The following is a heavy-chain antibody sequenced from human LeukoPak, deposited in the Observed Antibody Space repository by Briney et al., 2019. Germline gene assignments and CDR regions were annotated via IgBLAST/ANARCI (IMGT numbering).Heavy chain of an antibody. CDR3: ARQYGDLFDY. CDR1: GFTFSSYG. V-gene: IGHV3-33*01. J-gene: IGHJ4*02. CDR2: IWYDGSNK. D-gene: IGHD4-17*01. Sequence: GGSLRLSCAASGFTFSSYGMHWVRQAPGKGLVWVAVIWYDGSNKYYADSVKGRFTISRDNSKNTLYLQMNSLRAEDTAVYYCARQYGDLFDYWGQGTLVTVSS.